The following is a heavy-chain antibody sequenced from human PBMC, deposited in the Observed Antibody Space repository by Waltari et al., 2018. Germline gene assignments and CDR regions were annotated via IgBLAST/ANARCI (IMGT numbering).Heavy chain of an antibody. V-gene: IGHV4-4*02. CDR1: GGSISSSNW. CDR2: IGGSSGST. CDR3: ARYQLVNYFDY. J-gene: IGHJ4*02. D-gene: IGHD6-13*01. Sequence: QVQLQESGPGLVKPSEPLSLNCAVSGGSISSSNWLSWIRQPPGKGLEWIGNIGGSSGSTYYNPSLKSRVTISKDTSKNQFSLKLSSVTAADTAVYYCARYQLVNYFDYWGQGVLVTVSS.